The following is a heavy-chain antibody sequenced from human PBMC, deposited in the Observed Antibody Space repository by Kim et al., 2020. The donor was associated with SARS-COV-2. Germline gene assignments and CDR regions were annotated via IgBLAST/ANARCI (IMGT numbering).Heavy chain of an antibody. D-gene: IGHD3-22*01. CDR1: GFTFSSYS. Sequence: VGSLRLSCAASGFTFSSYSMNWVRQAPGKGLEWVSSISSSSSYIYYAESVKGRFTITRDNAKNSLYLQMNSLRAKDTAVYYCARDLVYDRNAFDIWGQGTMVTVSS. CDR2: ISSSSSYI. V-gene: IGHV3-21*01. CDR3: ARDLVYDRNAFDI. J-gene: IGHJ3*02.